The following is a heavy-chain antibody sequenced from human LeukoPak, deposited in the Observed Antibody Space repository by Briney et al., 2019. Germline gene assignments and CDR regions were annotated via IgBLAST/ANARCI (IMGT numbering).Heavy chain of an antibody. CDR1: GYTFTGYY. CDR2: INPNSGGT. D-gene: IGHD2-2*01. Sequence: PGASVKVSCKASGYTFTGYYMHWVRQAPGQGLEWMGCINPNSGGTKYAQKFQGRVTITADKSTSTAYMELSSPRSEDTAVYYCARGGGEYQLLTPLDPWGQGTLVTVSS. CDR3: ARGGGEYQLLTPLDP. V-gene: IGHV1-2*02. J-gene: IGHJ5*02.